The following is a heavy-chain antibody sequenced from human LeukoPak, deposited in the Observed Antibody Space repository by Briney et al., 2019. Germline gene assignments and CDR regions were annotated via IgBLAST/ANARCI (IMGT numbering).Heavy chain of an antibody. V-gene: IGHV3-48*01. Sequence: GGSLRLSCAASGFTFSSYSMNWVRQAPGEGLEWVSYISSSSSTIYYTDSVKGRFTISRDNAKNSVYLEMNSLRAEDTAVYYCARASCSGGSCYQIDYWGQGTLVTVSS. CDR2: ISSSSSTI. J-gene: IGHJ4*02. CDR3: ARASCSGGSCYQIDY. D-gene: IGHD2-15*01. CDR1: GFTFSSYS.